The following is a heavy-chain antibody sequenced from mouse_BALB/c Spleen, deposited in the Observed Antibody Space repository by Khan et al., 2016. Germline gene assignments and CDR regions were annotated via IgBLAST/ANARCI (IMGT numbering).Heavy chain of an antibody. V-gene: IGHV3-2*02. CDR2: ITYSGLT. D-gene: IGHD2-3*01. CDR3: ADDGYYAWFSY. CDR1: GYSITSDYA. J-gene: IGHJ3*01. Sequence: EVQLQESGPGLVKPSQSLSLTCTVTGYSITSDYAWNWIRQFPGNKLEWMGYITYSGLTNYNPSLKSRISITRDTSKNQFFLQLLSVTTEDTATYYCADDGYYAWFSYWGQGTLVTISA.